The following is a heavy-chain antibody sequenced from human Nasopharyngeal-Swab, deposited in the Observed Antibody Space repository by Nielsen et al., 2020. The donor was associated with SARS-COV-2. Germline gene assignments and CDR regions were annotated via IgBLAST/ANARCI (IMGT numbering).Heavy chain of an antibody. CDR2: TAIGGTT. V-gene: IGHV3-53*01. D-gene: IGHD2-2*01. CDR1: GLTVSSTY. Sequence: GESLKISCAVSGLTVSSTYMSWVRQAPGKGLEWVSVTAIGGTTHYADSVKGRFGISRDSSTNTLYLQMNNVRAEDTAVYYCARDLGGGYCTTTNCPGSWGQGTLVTVSS. CDR3: ARDLGGGYCTTTNCPGS. J-gene: IGHJ1*01.